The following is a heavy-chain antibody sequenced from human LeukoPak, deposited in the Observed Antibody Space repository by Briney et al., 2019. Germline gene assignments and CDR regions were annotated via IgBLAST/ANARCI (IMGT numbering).Heavy chain of an antibody. CDR1: GFTFSSYW. CDR3: ARDQLYCSGGTCYFEY. D-gene: IGHD2-15*01. Sequence: GGSLRLSCAASGFTFSSYWMHWVRQAPGKGLVWVSRIRGDGSSTTYADSVKGRFTISRDNAKNTLYLQMNRLRAEDTAVYFCARDQLYCSGGTCYFEYWGQGTLVTVSS. V-gene: IGHV3-74*01. CDR2: IRGDGSST. J-gene: IGHJ4*02.